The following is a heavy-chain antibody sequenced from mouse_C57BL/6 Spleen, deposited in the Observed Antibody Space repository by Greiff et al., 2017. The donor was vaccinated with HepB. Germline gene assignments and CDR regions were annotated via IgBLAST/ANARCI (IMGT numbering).Heavy chain of an antibody. CDR3: ARTEGGVSGSFYAMDY. CDR2: INPSSGYT. J-gene: IGHJ4*01. D-gene: IGHD1-3*01. Sequence: QVQLQQSGAELARPGASVKMSCKASGYTFTSYTMHWVKQRPGQGLEWIGYINPSSGYTKYNQKFKDKATLTADKSSSTAYMQLTSLTSEDSAVYCWARTEGGVSGSFYAMDYWGQGTSVTVSS. CDR1: GYTFTSYT. V-gene: IGHV1-4*01.